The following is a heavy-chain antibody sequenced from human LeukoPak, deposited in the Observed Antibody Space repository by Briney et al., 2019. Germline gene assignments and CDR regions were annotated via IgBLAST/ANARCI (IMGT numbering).Heavy chain of an antibody. D-gene: IGHD1-26*01. Sequence: GGSLRLSCAASGFTFSSYEMNWVRQAPGKGLEWVSYISGSGNTMYHADSVKGRFTISRDNAKNSLYLQMNSLRAEDTAVYYCALEAGKYVGLRYFDYWGQGTLVTVSS. CDR2: ISGSGNTM. J-gene: IGHJ4*02. CDR3: ALEAGKYVGLRYFDY. V-gene: IGHV3-48*03. CDR1: GFTFSSYE.